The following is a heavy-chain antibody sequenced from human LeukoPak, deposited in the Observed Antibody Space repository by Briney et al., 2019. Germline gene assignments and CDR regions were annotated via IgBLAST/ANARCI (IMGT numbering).Heavy chain of an antibody. J-gene: IGHJ4*02. Sequence: GGSLRLSCAASGFTFSSYGMHWVRQAPGKGLEWVAVISYDGSNKYYADSVKGRFTISRDNSKNTLYLQMNSLRAEDTAVYYCAKDRDGHIDYWGQGTLVTVSS. CDR2: ISYDGSNK. CDR3: AKDRDGHIDY. D-gene: IGHD5-24*01. CDR1: GFTFSSYG. V-gene: IGHV3-30*18.